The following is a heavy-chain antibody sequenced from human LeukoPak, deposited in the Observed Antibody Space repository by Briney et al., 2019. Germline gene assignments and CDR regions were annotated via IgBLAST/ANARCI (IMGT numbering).Heavy chain of an antibody. J-gene: IGHJ1*01. V-gene: IGHV4-30-4*01. D-gene: IGHD3-22*01. CDR2: IYYSGST. CDR3: ARDHPTDKGLQH. CDR1: GGSISSGDYS. Sequence: PSETLSLTCTVSGGSISSGDYSWSWIRQPPGKGLEWIGYIYYSGSTYYNPSLKSRVTISVDTSKNQFSLKLSSVTAADTAAYYCARDHPTDKGLQHWGQGTLVTVSS.